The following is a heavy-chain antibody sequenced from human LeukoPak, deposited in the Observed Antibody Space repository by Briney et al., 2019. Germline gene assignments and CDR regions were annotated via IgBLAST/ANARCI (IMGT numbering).Heavy chain of an antibody. V-gene: IGHV1-46*01. CDR3: ASGTSGWYSVFDF. Sequence: ASVKVSCKASGYTFTSNHMHWVRQAPGQGLEWMGKINPSVDSTSYAQKFRGRVTMTRDTSTSTVYMDLSSLTSEDTAVYYCASGTSGWYSVFDFWGQGTLVTVSS. CDR2: INPSVDST. J-gene: IGHJ4*02. CDR1: GYTFTSNH. D-gene: IGHD6-19*01.